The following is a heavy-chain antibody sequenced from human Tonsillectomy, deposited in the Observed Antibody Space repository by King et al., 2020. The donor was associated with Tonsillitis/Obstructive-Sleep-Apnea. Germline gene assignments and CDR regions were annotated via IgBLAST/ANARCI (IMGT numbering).Heavy chain of an antibody. CDR1: GGSISSYY. Sequence: QLQESGPGLVKPSETLSLTCTVSGGSISSYYWSWIRQPPGKGLEWIGYIYYSGSTNYNPSLKSRVTISVDTSKNQFSLKLSSVTAADTAVYYCARSPDFWTSFGYNWFDPWGQGTLVTVSS. V-gene: IGHV4-59*01. CDR3: ARSPDFWTSFGYNWFDP. CDR2: IYYSGST. D-gene: IGHD3/OR15-3a*01. J-gene: IGHJ5*02.